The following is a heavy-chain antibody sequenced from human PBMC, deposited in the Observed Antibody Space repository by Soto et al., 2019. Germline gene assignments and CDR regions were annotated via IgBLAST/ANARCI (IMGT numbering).Heavy chain of an antibody. V-gene: IGHV3-11*05. D-gene: IGHD6-19*01. J-gene: IGHJ4*02. CDR3: ARDSSGWSGYFDY. CDR1: GFTFSDYY. Sequence: QVQLVESGGGLVKPGGSLRLSCAASGFTFSDYYMTWIRQAPGKGLESVSYISTTSTYTNYADSVKGRFTISRDNAKNSLYLQMNNLRAEDTAVYYCARDSSGWSGYFDYWGQGTLVTVSS. CDR2: ISTTSTYT.